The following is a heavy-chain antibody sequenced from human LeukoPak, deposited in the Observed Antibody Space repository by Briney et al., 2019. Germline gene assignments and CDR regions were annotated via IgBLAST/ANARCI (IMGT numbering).Heavy chain of an antibody. CDR2: INPSGGST. CDR3: ARDRGYGSGSNVAFDI. Sequence: ASVKVSCKASGYTFTSYFMHWVRQAPRQGLEWMGIINPSGGSTNYAQKFQGRVAITRDTSTSTVYMELSSLRSDDTAVYYCARDRGYGSGSNVAFDIWGQGTMVTVSS. V-gene: IGHV1-46*01. CDR1: GYTFTSYF. D-gene: IGHD3-10*01. J-gene: IGHJ3*02.